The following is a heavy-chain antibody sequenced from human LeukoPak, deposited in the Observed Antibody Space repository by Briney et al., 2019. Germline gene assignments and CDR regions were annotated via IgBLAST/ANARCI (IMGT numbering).Heavy chain of an antibody. J-gene: IGHJ3*02. CDR1: GFTFSSYG. V-gene: IGHV3-30*18. CDR2: ISYDGSNK. Sequence: PGGSLRLFCAASGFTFSSYGMHWVRQAPGKGLEWVAVISYDGSNKYYADSVKGRFTISRDNSKNTLYLQMNSLRAEDTAVYYCAKDSSYWLLRNDAFDIWGQGTMVTVSS. CDR3: AKDSSYWLLRNDAFDI. D-gene: IGHD2-8*02.